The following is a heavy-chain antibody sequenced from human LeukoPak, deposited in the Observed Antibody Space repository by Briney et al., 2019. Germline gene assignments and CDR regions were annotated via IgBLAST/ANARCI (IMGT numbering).Heavy chain of an antibody. Sequence: SETLSLTCAVYGGSFSGYYWSWIRQPPGKGLEWIGEINHSGSTNYNPSLKSRVTISVDTSKNQFSLKLSSVTAADTAVYYCASNVWFGEYNWFDPWGQGTLVTVSS. J-gene: IGHJ5*02. V-gene: IGHV4-34*01. CDR1: GGSFSGYY. D-gene: IGHD3-10*01. CDR3: ASNVWFGEYNWFDP. CDR2: INHSGST.